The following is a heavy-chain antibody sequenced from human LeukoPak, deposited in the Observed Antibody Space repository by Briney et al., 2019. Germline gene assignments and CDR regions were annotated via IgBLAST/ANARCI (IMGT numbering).Heavy chain of an antibody. CDR1: GGSISSSSYY. Sequence: SETLSLTCTVSGGSISSSSYYWSWIRQPPGKGLEWIGYIYYSGSTNYNPSLKSRVTVSVDTSKNQFSLKLSSVTAADTAVYYCARSLKSGAAFDIWGQGTMVTVSS. J-gene: IGHJ3*02. D-gene: IGHD3-3*01. CDR3: ARSLKSGAAFDI. V-gene: IGHV4-61*01. CDR2: IYYSGST.